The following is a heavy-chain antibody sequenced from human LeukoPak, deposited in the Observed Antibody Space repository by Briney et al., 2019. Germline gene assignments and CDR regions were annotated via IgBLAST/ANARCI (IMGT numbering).Heavy chain of an antibody. CDR2: INPNSGGA. CDR1: GYTFTGYY. CDR3: ARDGDSGSREFDY. Sequence: ASVKVSCKASGYTFTGYYMHWVRQAPGQGLEWMGWINPNSGGANYAQKFQGRVTMTRDTSISTAYMELSRLRSDDTAVYYCARDGDSGSREFDYWGQGTLVTVSS. D-gene: IGHD1-26*01. V-gene: IGHV1-2*02. J-gene: IGHJ4*02.